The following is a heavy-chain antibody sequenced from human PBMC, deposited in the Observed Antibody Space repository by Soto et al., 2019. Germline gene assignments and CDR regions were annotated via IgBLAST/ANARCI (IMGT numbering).Heavy chain of an antibody. CDR1: GFAFSSYA. V-gene: IGHV3-30*18. Sequence: QVQLVESGGGVVQPGRSLRLSCVASGFAFSSYAMHWVRQAPGKGLEWVALISHDGSIQYSADSVRGRFTISRDNSKNTLLHLQMNSLRTEDTAVYYCAKDHRTTVTTRGVWYFDNWGQGTLVTVSS. CDR2: ISHDGSIQ. J-gene: IGHJ4*02. CDR3: AKDHRTTVTTRGVWYFDN. D-gene: IGHD4-17*01.